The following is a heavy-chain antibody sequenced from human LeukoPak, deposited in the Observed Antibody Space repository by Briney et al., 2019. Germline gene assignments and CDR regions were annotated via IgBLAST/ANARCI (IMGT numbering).Heavy chain of an antibody. CDR1: GGSFSGYY. D-gene: IGHD6-6*01. Sequence: PSETLSLTCAVYGGSFSGYYWSWIRQPPGKGLEWIGEINHSGSTNYNPSLKSRVTISVDTSKNQSSLKLSSVTAADTAVYYCARDVYSSSSRFDYWGQVTLVTVSS. V-gene: IGHV4-34*01. CDR2: INHSGST. CDR3: ARDVYSSSSRFDY. J-gene: IGHJ4*02.